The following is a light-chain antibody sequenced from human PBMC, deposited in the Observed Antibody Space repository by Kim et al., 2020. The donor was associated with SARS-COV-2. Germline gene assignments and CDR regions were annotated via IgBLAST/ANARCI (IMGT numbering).Light chain of an antibody. CDR1: QSVSSN. CDR2: GAS. Sequence: VSPGERTTLSCRASQSVSSNLAWYQQKPGQAPRLLIYGASTRATGIPARFSGSGSGTEFTLTISSLQSEDFAVYYCQQYNNWPITFGQGTRLEIK. V-gene: IGKV3-15*01. J-gene: IGKJ5*01. CDR3: QQYNNWPIT.